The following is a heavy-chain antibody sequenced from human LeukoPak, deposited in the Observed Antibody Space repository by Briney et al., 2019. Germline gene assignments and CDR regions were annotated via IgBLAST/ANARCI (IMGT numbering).Heavy chain of an antibody. CDR1: GFTSGASW. Sequence: GVFLRPSCAASGFTSGASWMSWVRQAPGKGLEWVANINQDGSAQYCVDSVKGRFTISRDNAKSSLYLQMNSLRAEDTAVYYCARSARWGQGTLVTVSS. J-gene: IGHJ4*02. CDR3: ARSAR. CDR2: INQDGSAQ. V-gene: IGHV3-7*01.